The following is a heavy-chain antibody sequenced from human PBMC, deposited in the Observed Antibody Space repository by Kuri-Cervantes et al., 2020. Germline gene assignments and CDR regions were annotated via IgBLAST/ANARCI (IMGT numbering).Heavy chain of an antibody. CDR3: AKSNSHSSSWYPSWFDP. Sequence: GGSLRLSCAASGFIFKKYAMVWVRQAPGKGLQWVSDISGSGGSTYYAESVKGRFTISRDNSKNTLYLQMNSLRAEDTGVYYCAKSNSHSSSWYPSWFDPWGQGTLVTVSS. D-gene: IGHD6-13*01. CDR2: ISGSGGST. J-gene: IGHJ5*02. V-gene: IGHV3-23*01. CDR1: GFIFKKYA.